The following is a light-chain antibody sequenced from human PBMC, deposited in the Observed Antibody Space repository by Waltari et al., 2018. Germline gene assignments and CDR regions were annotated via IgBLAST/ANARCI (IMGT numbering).Light chain of an antibody. CDR3: RHLNSYPFI. J-gene: IGKJ4*01. CDR2: GAS. CDR1: QGISSY. Sequence: IQLTQSPSSLSASVGDRVTITCRASQGISSYLALYQQKPGQAPELLIYGASTLQSGVPSRFSGSGSGTDFTLTISSLQPKDFATYYCRHLNSYPFIFGGGTKVEMK. V-gene: IGKV1-9*01.